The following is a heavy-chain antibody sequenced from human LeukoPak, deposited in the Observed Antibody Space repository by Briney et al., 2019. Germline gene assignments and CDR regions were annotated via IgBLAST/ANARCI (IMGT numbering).Heavy chain of an antibody. Sequence: GGSLRLSCAASGFTFRHYGMHWVRLAPGKGLEWVAAIQNDGSIKYYADSVKGRFTISRDDSKNTLYLQMNSLRAEDAAVYYCVRVVGYDSSGHYKGYLQHWGQGTLVTVSS. V-gene: IGHV3-33*01. CDR3: VRVVGYDSSGHYKGYLQH. CDR1: GFTFRHYG. D-gene: IGHD3-22*01. J-gene: IGHJ1*01. CDR2: IQNDGSIK.